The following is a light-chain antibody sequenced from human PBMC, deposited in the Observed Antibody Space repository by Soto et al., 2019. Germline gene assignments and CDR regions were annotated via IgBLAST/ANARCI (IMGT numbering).Light chain of an antibody. Sequence: QSALTQPASVSGSPGQSITISCTGTSSDVGTYKYVSWYQQHPGKAPKLMIYDVSNRPSGVSNRFSGSKSGNTTSLTISGLQAEDEADYYCNSYRTSSTLVFGTGTRSPS. J-gene: IGLJ1*01. CDR2: DVS. CDR3: NSYRTSSTLV. V-gene: IGLV2-14*03. CDR1: SSDVGTYKY.